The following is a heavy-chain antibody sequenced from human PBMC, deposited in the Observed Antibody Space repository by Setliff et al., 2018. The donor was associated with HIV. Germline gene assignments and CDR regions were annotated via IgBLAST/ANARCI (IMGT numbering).Heavy chain of an antibody. CDR1: GGSISSYY. Sequence: ETLSLTCTVSGGSISSYYWSWIRQPPGKGLEWIGNIYYSESTNYNPSLESRVSISVDTSKNQFSLRLSSVTAADTAVYYCARGHTWNYYGGDYFDYWGQGSLVTVSS. CDR2: IYYSEST. CDR3: ARGHTWNYYGGDYFDY. D-gene: IGHD1-7*01. J-gene: IGHJ4*02. V-gene: IGHV4-59*01.